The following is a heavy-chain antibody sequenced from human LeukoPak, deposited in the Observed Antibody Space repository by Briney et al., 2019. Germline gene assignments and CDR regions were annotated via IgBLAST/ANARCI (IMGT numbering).Heavy chain of an antibody. CDR1: RFTFSSYS. D-gene: IGHD4-17*01. Sequence: GGSLRLSCAASRFTFSSYSMNWVRQAPGKGLEWVSSISSSSSYIYYADSVKGRFTISRDNAKNSLYLQMNSLRAEDTAVYYCATDLQYGDYVNYWGQGTLVTVSS. J-gene: IGHJ4*02. V-gene: IGHV3-21*01. CDR3: ATDLQYGDYVNY. CDR2: ISSSSSYI.